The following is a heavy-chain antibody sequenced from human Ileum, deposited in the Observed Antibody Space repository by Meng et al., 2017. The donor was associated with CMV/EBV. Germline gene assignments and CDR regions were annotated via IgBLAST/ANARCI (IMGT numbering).Heavy chain of an antibody. CDR1: GFIFSRYT. CDR2: ISYDGSEK. CDR3: ARVLDNNWYSRYYSMDV. Sequence: GESLKISCAASGFIFSRYTMHWVRQAPGKGLEWVAVISYDGSEKLYADSVKGRFTISRDNSQKTLYLQMYSLGREDTAVYYCARVLDNNWYSRYYSMDVWGQGTTVTVSS. D-gene: IGHD2-21*01. V-gene: IGHV3-30-3*01. J-gene: IGHJ6*02.